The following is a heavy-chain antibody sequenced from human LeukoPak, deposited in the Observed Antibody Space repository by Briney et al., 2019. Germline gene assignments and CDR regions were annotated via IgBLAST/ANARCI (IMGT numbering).Heavy chain of an antibody. CDR3: ASLYCSGGSCYLGFDY. V-gene: IGHV1-18*01. CDR2: ISAYNGNT. J-gene: IGHJ4*02. CDR1: GDTFTSYG. D-gene: IGHD2-15*01. Sequence: ASVKVSCKASGDTFTSYGISWVRQAPGQGLEWMGWISAYNGNTNYAQKLQGRVTMTTDTSTSTAYMELRSLRSDDTAVYYCASLYCSGGSCYLGFDYWGQGTLVTVSS.